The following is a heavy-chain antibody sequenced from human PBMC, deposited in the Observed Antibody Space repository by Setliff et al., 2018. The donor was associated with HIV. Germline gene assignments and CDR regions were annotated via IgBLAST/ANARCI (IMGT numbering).Heavy chain of an antibody. V-gene: IGHV4-59*01. Sequence: SETLSLTCTVSGVSISNYYWSWIRQPPGKGLEWIGYMYYSGNTNYNPSLKSRVTISVDTSKSQFSLKLNSVTAADTAVYYCAREATYYYDGSGYYYFDYWGRGTLVTVSS. CDR3: AREATYYYDGSGYYYFDY. CDR1: GVSISNYY. CDR2: MYYSGNT. J-gene: IGHJ4*02. D-gene: IGHD3-22*01.